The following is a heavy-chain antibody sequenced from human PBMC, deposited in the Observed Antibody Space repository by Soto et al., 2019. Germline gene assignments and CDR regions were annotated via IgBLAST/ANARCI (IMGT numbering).Heavy chain of an antibody. J-gene: IGHJ4*02. D-gene: IGHD3-22*01. CDR1: GFRFSSYG. Sequence: QVQLVESGGGVVQPGRSLRLSCAASGFRFSSYGMNWVRQSPGKGLEWVAVIWYYGSNKFYGNSVKGRFTISRDNSRNTLYLQMNSLRDEDTAVYYCSTEGKDDSVKGGFDNWGQGTLVTVSS. CDR3: STEGKDDSVKGGFDN. V-gene: IGHV3-33*01. CDR2: IWYYGSNK.